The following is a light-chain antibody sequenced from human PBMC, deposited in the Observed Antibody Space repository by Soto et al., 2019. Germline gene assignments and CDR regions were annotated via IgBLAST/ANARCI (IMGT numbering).Light chain of an antibody. CDR1: QTISSW. CDR2: KAS. J-gene: IGKJ1*01. V-gene: IGKV1-5*03. Sequence: DIQMTQSPSTLSGSVGDRVTITCRGSQTISSWLAWYQQKPGKAPKLLIYKASTLKSGVPSRFSGSGSGTDFALTISSLQTEDFATYYCHQSYSTWTFGQGTKVDIK. CDR3: HQSYSTWT.